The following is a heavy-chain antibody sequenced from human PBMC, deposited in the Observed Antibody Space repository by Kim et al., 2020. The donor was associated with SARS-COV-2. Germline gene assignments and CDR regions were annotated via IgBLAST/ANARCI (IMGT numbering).Heavy chain of an antibody. CDR2: INPSGGST. V-gene: IGHV1-46*01. D-gene: IGHD2-8*01. Sequence: ASVKVSCKASGYTFTSYYMHWVRQAPGQGLEWMGIINPSGGSTSYAQKFQGRVTMTRDTSTSTVYMELSSLRSEDTAVYYCARDGGNVLMVSQGTSFDYWGQGTLVTVSS. J-gene: IGHJ4*02. CDR3: ARDGGNVLMVSQGTSFDY. CDR1: GYTFTSYY.